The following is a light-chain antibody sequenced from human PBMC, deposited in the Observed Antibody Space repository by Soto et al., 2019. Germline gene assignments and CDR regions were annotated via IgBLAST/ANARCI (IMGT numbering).Light chain of an antibody. CDR3: SSYTSSSPRV. Sequence: QSVLTQPASVSGSPGQSITISCTGTSSDVGEYNYVSWYQQHPGKAPKLMIYDVSNRPSGVSNRFSGSKSGNTASLTISGLQAEDEADYYCSSYTSSSPRVFGTGTKVTVL. CDR1: SSDVGEYNY. CDR2: DVS. V-gene: IGLV2-14*01. J-gene: IGLJ1*01.